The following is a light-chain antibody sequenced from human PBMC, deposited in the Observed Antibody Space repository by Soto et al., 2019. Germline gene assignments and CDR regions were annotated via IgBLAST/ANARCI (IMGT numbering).Light chain of an antibody. Sequence: QSVLTQPPSASGTPGQRITISCSGSNSNIGDNTVIWFQQLPGLAPRLLISTNNQRPSGVPDRFSASKSGTSGSLAISELQSEDEAEYYCASWDDRLNGVVFGGGTKLTVL. CDR1: NSNIGDNT. J-gene: IGLJ2*01. CDR3: ASWDDRLNGVV. V-gene: IGLV1-44*01. CDR2: TNN.